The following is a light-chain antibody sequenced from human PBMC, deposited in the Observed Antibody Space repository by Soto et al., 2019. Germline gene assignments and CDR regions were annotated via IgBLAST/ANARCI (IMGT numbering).Light chain of an antibody. CDR2: GAS. Sequence: VLTQSPFTISLVTGERAPLYCRSSQSVSSSYLAWYQQKPGQAPRLLIYGASSRATGIPDRFSGSGSGTDFTLTISRLEPEDFAVYYCQQYGSSPRTFGQGTKVDIK. CDR1: QSVSSSY. V-gene: IGKV3-20*01. J-gene: IGKJ1*01. CDR3: QQYGSSPRT.